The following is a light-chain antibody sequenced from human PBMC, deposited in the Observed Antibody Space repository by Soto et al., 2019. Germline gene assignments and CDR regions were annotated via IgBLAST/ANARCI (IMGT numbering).Light chain of an antibody. CDR1: QRVSGTY. CDR2: GAS. J-gene: IGKJ1*01. Sequence: EIVLTQSPGTLSLSPGERATLSCRASQRVSGTYLAWYQQKPGQAPRLVISGASSRATGIPDRFSGSGSGTDYTLTISRLEPEDFAVYYGQQYGSSPWTFGQGTKVEIK. CDR3: QQYGSSPWT. V-gene: IGKV3-20*01.